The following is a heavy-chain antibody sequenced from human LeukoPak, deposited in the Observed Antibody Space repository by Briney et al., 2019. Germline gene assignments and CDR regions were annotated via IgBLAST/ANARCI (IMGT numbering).Heavy chain of an antibody. CDR1: GGSISSSSYY. CDR3: ARHDYSGSNWFDP. V-gene: IGHV4-39*01. J-gene: IGHJ5*02. D-gene: IGHD4-23*01. Sequence: PSETLSLTCTVSGGSISSSSYYWGWIRQPPGKDLEWIGSIYYSGSTYYNPSLKSRVTISVDTSKNQFSLKLSSVTAADTAVYHCARHDYSGSNWFDPWGQGTLVTVSS. CDR2: IYYSGST.